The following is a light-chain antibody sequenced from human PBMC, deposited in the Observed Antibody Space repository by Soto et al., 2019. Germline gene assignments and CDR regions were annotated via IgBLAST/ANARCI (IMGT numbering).Light chain of an antibody. CDR3: QQYGSSPLIT. V-gene: IGKV3-20*01. CDR1: QSVSSSY. Sequence: PGERATLSCRASQSVSSSYLAWYQQKPGQAPRILIYGAFSRATGIPDRFSGSGSGTDFTLTISRLEPEDFAVYYCQQYGSSPLITFGQGTRLEIK. CDR2: GAF. J-gene: IGKJ5*01.